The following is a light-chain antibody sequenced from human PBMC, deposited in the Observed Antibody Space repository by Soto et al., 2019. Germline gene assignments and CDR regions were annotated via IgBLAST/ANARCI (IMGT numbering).Light chain of an antibody. V-gene: IGLV2-23*02. CDR2: EVT. J-gene: IGLJ1*01. Sequence: SVLTQPASVYGSPGQSITIPCNGTSGDVGSYNLVSWYQQHPGKAPKLLIYEVTERPSGVSNRFSGSKSGSTASLTISGLQPDDEADYYCCSYAGNSEVFGTGTKVTVL. CDR3: CSYAGNSEV. CDR1: SGDVGSYNL.